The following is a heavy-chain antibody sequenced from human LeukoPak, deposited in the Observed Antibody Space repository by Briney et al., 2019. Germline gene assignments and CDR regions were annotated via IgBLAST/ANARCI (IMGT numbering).Heavy chain of an antibody. CDR3: AREHYFYHMDA. Sequence: GWSLTLSCPPSGFTLRRYCMSWVRQPPAPGLGWVSAISGSGGSTYYADSVKGRFTISRDNAENSLYLQMNSLRAEDTAVYYCAREHYFYHMDAWGEGTTVTVSS. V-gene: IGHV3-23*01. J-gene: IGHJ6*03. CDR2: ISGSGGST. CDR1: GFTLRRYC.